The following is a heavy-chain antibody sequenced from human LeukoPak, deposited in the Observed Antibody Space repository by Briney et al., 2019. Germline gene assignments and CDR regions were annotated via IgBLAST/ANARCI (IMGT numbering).Heavy chain of an antibody. Sequence: PSETLSLTCAVYGGSFSGYYWSWIRQPPGKGLEWIGEINHSGSTNYNPSLKSRVTISVDTSKNQFSLKLSSVTAADTAVYYCAGKVKTRDGRSNAFDIWGQGTMVTVSS. CDR2: INHSGST. D-gene: IGHD5-24*01. CDR3: AGKVKTRDGRSNAFDI. J-gene: IGHJ3*02. CDR1: GGSFSGYY. V-gene: IGHV4-34*01.